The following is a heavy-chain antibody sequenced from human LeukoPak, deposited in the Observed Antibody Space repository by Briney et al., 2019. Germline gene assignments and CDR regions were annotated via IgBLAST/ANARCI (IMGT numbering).Heavy chain of an antibody. CDR2: IASDGSST. CDR1: GFTFSSYW. J-gene: IGHJ4*02. D-gene: IGHD3-22*01. CDR3: ARPYDTRGYFPDY. Sequence: GGSLRLSCAASGFTFSSYWMNWVRQAPGKGLVWVSRIASDGSSTTYADSVKGRFSISRDNAKNTLYLQMNSLGAEDTAVYYCARPYDTRGYFPDYWGQGTLVTVSS. V-gene: IGHV3-74*01.